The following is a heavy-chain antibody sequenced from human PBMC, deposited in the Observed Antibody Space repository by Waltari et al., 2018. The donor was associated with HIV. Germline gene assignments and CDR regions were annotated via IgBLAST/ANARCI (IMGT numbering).Heavy chain of an antibody. CDR3: ARGYDSSGYYYSFDF. Sequence: QVQLQESGPGLVKPSETLSLTCTVSGGSISSYYWSGIRQPPGKGLEWIGYTYNTGRANDNPSLKSRVTISVDTSKNQFSLKLSSVTAADTAVYYCARGYDSSGYYYSFDFWGQGTLVTVSS. J-gene: IGHJ4*02. D-gene: IGHD3-22*01. CDR2: TYNTGRA. CDR1: GGSISSYY. V-gene: IGHV4-59*01.